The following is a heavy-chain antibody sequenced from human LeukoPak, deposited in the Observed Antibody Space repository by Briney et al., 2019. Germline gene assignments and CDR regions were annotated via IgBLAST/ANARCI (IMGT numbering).Heavy chain of an antibody. D-gene: IGHD1-26*01. J-gene: IGHJ4*02. CDR1: GFTFSNYD. V-gene: IGHV3-30*02. CDR2: IRYDGSSE. CDR3: ARENVGYFDY. Sequence: PGGSLRLSCAASGFTFSNYDMHWVRQAPGEGLEWVALIRYDGSSEYYADSVKGRFTISRDNSKNTLSLQMSSLRDEDTAVYYCARENVGYFDYWGQGTLVTVSS.